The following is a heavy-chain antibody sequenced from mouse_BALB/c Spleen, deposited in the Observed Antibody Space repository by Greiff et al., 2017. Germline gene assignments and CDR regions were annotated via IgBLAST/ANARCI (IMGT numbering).Heavy chain of an antibody. D-gene: IGHD2-3*01. Sequence: VQLQQSGGGLVQPGESLKLSCESTEYAFPSHDMSWVRKTPEKRLELVAAINSDGGSTYYPDTMERRFIISRDNTEKTLYLQMSSLRSGDTALYYGARTDYDGYYGFAYWGQGTLVTVSA. CDR2: INSDGGST. J-gene: IGHJ3*01. CDR1: EYAFPSHD. CDR3: ARTDYDGYYGFAY. V-gene: IGHV5-2*01.